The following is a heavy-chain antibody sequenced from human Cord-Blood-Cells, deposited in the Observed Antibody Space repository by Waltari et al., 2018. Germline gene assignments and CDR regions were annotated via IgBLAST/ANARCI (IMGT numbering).Heavy chain of an antibody. D-gene: IGHD6-6*01. CDR2: INPNSGGT. CDR1: GYTFTAYS. CDR3: ARQYSSSSYYYYYMDV. V-gene: IGHV1-2*02. Sequence: QVQLVQSAAEVKKPGASVKVSCKASGYTFTAYSIHWVRQAPVQGLEWMGWINPNSGGTNYAQKFQGRVTMTRDTSISTAYMELSRLRSDDTAVYYCARQYSSSSYYYYYMDVWGKGTTVTVSS. J-gene: IGHJ6*03.